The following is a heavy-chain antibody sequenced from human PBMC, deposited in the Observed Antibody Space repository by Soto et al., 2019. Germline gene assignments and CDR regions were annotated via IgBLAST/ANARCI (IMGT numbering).Heavy chain of an antibody. D-gene: IGHD3-10*01. Sequence: GGSLRLSCAASGFTFSSYAMHWVRQAPGKGLEWVAVISYDGSNKYYADSVKGRFTISRDNSKNTLYLQMNSLRAEDTAVYYCARELLDHASYVYYYGMDVWGQWTTVTVSS. V-gene: IGHV3-30-3*01. CDR3: ARELLDHASYVYYYGMDV. CDR1: GFTFSSYA. CDR2: ISYDGSNK. J-gene: IGHJ6*02.